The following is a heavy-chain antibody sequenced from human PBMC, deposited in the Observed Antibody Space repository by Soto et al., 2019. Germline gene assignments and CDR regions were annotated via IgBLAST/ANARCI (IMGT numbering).Heavy chain of an antibody. CDR1: GGSISSYY. CDR2: IYYSGST. V-gene: IGHV4-59*01. CDR3: ARGRGGSFGGYYFDY. D-gene: IGHD2-15*01. J-gene: IGHJ4*02. Sequence: SETLSLTCTVSGGSISSYYWSWIRQPPGKGLEWIGYIYYSGSTNYNPSLKSRVTISVDTSKNQFSLKLSSVTAADTAVYYCARGRGGSFGGYYFDYWGQGTLVTVSS.